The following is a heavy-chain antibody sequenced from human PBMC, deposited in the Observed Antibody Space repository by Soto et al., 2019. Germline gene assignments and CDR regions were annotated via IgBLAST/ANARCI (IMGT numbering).Heavy chain of an antibody. V-gene: IGHV3-23*01. CDR3: AKQIPIVEGIFDY. Sequence: PGGSLRLSCADSGFTFSSYAMSWVRQAPGEGLEWVSAITGSGGSTFYADSVKGRFTISRDNSKNTLYLQMNSLRAEDTAVYYCAKQIPIVEGIFDYWGQGTLVTVSS. J-gene: IGHJ4*02. CDR2: ITGSGGST. D-gene: IGHD1-26*01. CDR1: GFTFSSYA.